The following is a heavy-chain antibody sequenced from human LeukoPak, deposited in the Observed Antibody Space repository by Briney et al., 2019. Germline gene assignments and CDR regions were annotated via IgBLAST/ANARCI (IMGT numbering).Heavy chain of an antibody. CDR2: IKQDGSEK. Sequence: GGSLRLSCAASGFTFSSYWMSWVRQAPGKGLEWVANIKQDGSEKYYVDSVKGRFTISRDNAKNSLYLQMNSLRAEDTAVYYCARVEYSSSWQDAFDIWGQGTMVTVSS. CDR1: GFTFSSYW. D-gene: IGHD6-13*01. CDR3: ARVEYSSSWQDAFDI. V-gene: IGHV3-7*01. J-gene: IGHJ3*02.